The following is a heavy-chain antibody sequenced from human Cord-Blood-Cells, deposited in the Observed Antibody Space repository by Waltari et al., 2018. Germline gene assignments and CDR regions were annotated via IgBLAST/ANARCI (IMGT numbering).Heavy chain of an antibody. CDR3: ARSYYYYYGMDV. V-gene: IGHV6-1*01. CDR2: TYYRSKWYN. Sequence: VEPQPLAPGLVKLSETLSLTRAICGVSVSSSISAWHGSRLSPSRGLEWLGRTYYRSKWYNDYAVSVKSRITINPDTSKNQFSLQLNSVTPEDTAVYYCARSYYYYYGMDVWGQGTTVTVSS. J-gene: IGHJ6*02. CDR1: GVSVSSSISA.